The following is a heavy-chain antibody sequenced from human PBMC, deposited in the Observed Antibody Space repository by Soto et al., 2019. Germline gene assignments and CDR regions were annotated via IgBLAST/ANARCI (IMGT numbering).Heavy chain of an antibody. Sequence: PSETLSLTCDVSGGSISSGGYSWSWMRQPPGKGLEWIGYIYHSVSTNYNPSLKSRVTISVDRSKNQFSLKLSSVTAADTAVYYCARGPPLGFWGQGTLVTVSS. V-gene: IGHV4-30-2*01. CDR2: IYHSVST. J-gene: IGHJ4*02. CDR1: GGSISSGGYS. CDR3: ARGPPLGF.